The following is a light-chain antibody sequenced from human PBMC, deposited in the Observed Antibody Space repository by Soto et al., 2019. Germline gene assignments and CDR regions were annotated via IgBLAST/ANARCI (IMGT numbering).Light chain of an antibody. CDR2: DVN. CDR1: SSDVGGYNF. CDR3: CSYAGTYTHYV. J-gene: IGLJ1*01. Sequence: QSVLTQPRSVSGSPGQSVTISCTGTSSDVGGYNFVSWYQQHPGKAPKLMIYDVNKRPSGVPGRFSGSKSGNTASLTISGRQAEDEADYYCCSYAGTYTHYVFGTVTKVTVL. V-gene: IGLV2-11*01.